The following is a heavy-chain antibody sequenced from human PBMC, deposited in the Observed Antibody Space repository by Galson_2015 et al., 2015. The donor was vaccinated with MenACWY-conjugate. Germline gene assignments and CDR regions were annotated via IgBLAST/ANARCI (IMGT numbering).Heavy chain of an antibody. CDR2: IKKDGSEK. Sequence: SLRLSCAVSGFTFRNYWMTWVRQAPGKGLEWVATIKKDGSEKYYVDSVKGRFTISRDNTKNSMYLEMNSLRAEDTAVYYCARGHYGMDVWGQGTTVPPP. CDR1: GFTFRNYW. V-gene: IGHV3-7*03. J-gene: IGHJ6*02. CDR3: ARGHYGMDV.